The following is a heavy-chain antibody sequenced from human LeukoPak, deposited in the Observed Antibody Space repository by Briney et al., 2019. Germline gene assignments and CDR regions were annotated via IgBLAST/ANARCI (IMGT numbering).Heavy chain of an antibody. Sequence: SGGSLRLSCVVPGISLSNYGMTWVRQAPGKGLEWVSYISDRGGGTTYADSVKGRFTISRDTSLNTLFLQMNNLRADDTAVYFCAKRGVVIRGILVIGYHQEAYHYDFWGQGVLVTVSS. CDR1: GISLSNYG. V-gene: IGHV3-23*01. CDR2: ISDRGGGT. J-gene: IGHJ4*02. CDR3: AKRGVVIRGILVIGYHQEAYHYDF. D-gene: IGHD3-10*01.